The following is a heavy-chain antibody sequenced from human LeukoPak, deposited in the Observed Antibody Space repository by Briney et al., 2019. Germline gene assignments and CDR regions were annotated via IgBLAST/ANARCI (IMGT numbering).Heavy chain of an antibody. CDR2: ISWNSGSI. CDR1: GFTFDDYA. CDR3: AKAHLTLSSGWSYYGTDV. V-gene: IGHV3-9*01. Sequence: PPGGSLRLSCAASGFTFDDYAMHWVRQAPGKGLEGVSGISWNSGSIGYADSVKGRFTISRDNANNSLYLQMNSLRAEDTALYYCAKAHLTLSSGWSYYGTDVWDQGTTVTVSS. D-gene: IGHD6-19*01. J-gene: IGHJ6*02.